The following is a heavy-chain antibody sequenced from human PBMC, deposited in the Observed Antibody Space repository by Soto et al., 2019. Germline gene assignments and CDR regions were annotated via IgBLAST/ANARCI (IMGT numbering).Heavy chain of an antibody. J-gene: IGHJ3*02. CDR2: ISGTTAYI. Sequence: GGSLRLSCTASGFTFSIYSMIWVRQAPGKGLEWVSSISGTTAYIYYADSVKGRFTISRDNVKNSLYLQMNSLRSEDTAVYYCATDPPCSGGSCYSDAFDIWGQGTMVTVS. CDR1: GFTFSIYS. V-gene: IGHV3-21*04. CDR3: ATDPPCSGGSCYSDAFDI. D-gene: IGHD2-15*01.